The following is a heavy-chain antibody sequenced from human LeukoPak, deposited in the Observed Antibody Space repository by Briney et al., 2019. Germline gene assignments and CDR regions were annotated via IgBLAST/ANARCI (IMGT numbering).Heavy chain of an antibody. D-gene: IGHD6-6*01. J-gene: IGHJ6*02. CDR1: GYSFTSYW. Sequence: GESLKISCKGSGYSFTSYWIGWVRQMPGEGLEWMGIIYPGDPDTRYSPSFQGQVTISADKSISTAYLQWSSLKASDTAMYYCARHLGQLGPTYYYGMDVWGQGTTVTVSS. CDR3: ARHLGQLGPTYYYGMDV. V-gene: IGHV5-51*01. CDR2: IYPGDPDT.